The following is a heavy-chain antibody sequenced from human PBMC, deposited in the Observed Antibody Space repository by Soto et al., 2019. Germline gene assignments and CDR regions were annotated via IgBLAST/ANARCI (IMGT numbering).Heavy chain of an antibody. D-gene: IGHD6-13*01. Sequence: PSETLSLTCTVSGGSISSGDYYWSWIRQPPGKGLEWIGYIYYSGSTYYNPSLKSRVTISLDTSKNQFSLKLSSVTAADTAIYYCAKGLRRDVAAGSNWLDPWGQGILVTVSS. CDR1: GGSISSGDYY. J-gene: IGHJ5*02. CDR3: AKGLRRDVAAGSNWLDP. CDR2: IYYSGST. V-gene: IGHV4-30-4*01.